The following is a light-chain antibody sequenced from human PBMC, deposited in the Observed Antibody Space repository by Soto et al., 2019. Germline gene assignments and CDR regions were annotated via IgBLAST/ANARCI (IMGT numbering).Light chain of an antibody. CDR2: RNN. Sequence: QSVLTQPPSASGTPGQRVTISCSGSSSNIGSNYVYWYQQLPGTAPKLLIYRNNQRPSGVPDRFSGSKSGTSASLAISGLRSEDEADYYCAAWDDILSGPIVVFGGGTKLTVL. V-gene: IGLV1-47*01. CDR1: SSNIGSNY. CDR3: AAWDDILSGPIVV. J-gene: IGLJ2*01.